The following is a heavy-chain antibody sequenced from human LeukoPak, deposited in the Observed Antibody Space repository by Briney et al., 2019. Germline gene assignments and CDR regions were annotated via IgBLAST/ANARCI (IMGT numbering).Heavy chain of an antibody. CDR1: GGSMISYY. CDR2: IYTSGGT. D-gene: IGHD6-19*01. V-gene: IGHV4-4*07. CDR3: ARDGIPYSSGPNWFDP. J-gene: IGHJ5*02. Sequence: SETLSLTCTVLGGSMISYYWSWIRQPPGKGLDWIGRIYTSGGTNYNPSLKSRVTMSVDTSKNQFSLKLSSVTAADTAVYYSARDGIPYSSGPNWFDPWGQGTLVTVSS.